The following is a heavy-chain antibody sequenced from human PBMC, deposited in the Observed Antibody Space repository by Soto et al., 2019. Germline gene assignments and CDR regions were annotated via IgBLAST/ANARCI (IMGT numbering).Heavy chain of an antibody. CDR1: GYTFTDYW. J-gene: IGHJ6*02. Sequence: RGDSLKISCKGSGYTFTDYWIGWVRQLPGKGLEWMGIIYPGDSDTRYSPSFQGHVTITVDKSTSTAYLQWNTLKASDTAMYYCARHISHFRYYYSAMDVWGQGTTVTVSS. D-gene: IGHD3-3*02. CDR2: IYPGDSDT. CDR3: ARHISHFRYYYSAMDV. V-gene: IGHV5-51*01.